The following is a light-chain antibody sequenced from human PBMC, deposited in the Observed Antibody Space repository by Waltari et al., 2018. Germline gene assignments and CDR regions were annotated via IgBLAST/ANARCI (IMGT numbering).Light chain of an antibody. CDR2: GDT. CDR1: ALPRQY. V-gene: IGLV3-10*01. CDR3: YSSDSSGDQMV. Sequence: SYEVTQPPSVSVSPGQTARITCAGDALPRQYVYWYQQKSGQAPVGVIYGDTVRPPGIPGRFSGSSSGTTATLTISGARVEDEADYYCYSSDSSGDQMVFGGGTKLTVL. J-gene: IGLJ2*01.